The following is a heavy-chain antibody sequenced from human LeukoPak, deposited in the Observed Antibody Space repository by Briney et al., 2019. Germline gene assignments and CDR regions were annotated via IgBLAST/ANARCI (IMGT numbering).Heavy chain of an antibody. CDR1: GGPLSSWSYS. J-gene: IGHJ4*02. Sequence: SETLSLPCTVSGGPLSSWSYSWRWSRQPPGKGLDWIGYIYHSGGPNSSPSLKTRVTISADTSKNEFTLKLSSVTAADMAVYYCERVVFCSGGSCYYYFDYWGQGTLVTVSS. CDR3: ERVVFCSGGSCYYYFDY. CDR2: IYHSGGP. D-gene: IGHD2-15*01. V-gene: IGHV4-61*01.